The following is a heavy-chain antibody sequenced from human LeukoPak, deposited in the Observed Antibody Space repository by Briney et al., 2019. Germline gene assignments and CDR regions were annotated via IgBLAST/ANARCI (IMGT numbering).Heavy chain of an antibody. J-gene: IGHJ4*02. V-gene: IGHV1-69*06. CDR2: IIPIFGTA. D-gene: IGHD5-18*01. Sequence: SVKVSCKASGGIFSSYAISWVRQAPGQGLEWMGGIIPIFGTANYAQKFQGRVTITADKSTSTAYMELSSLRSEDTAVYYCASSLGYSYGYYFDYWGQGTLVTVSS. CDR3: ASSLGYSYGYYFDY. CDR1: GGIFSSYA.